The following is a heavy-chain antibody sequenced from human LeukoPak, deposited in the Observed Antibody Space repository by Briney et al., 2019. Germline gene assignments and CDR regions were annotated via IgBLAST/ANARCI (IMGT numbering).Heavy chain of an antibody. J-gene: IGHJ4*02. CDR2: ISYAGNNK. Sequence: GRTLRLSCAASGFTFSNYDMHWVRQAPGKGLEWVAVISYAGNNKYYADSVKGRFTISRDNSKNTLFLQMNSLRAEDTAVYYCARDLATVTYNFDYWGQGTLVTVSS. CDR3: ARDLATVTYNFDY. D-gene: IGHD4-17*01. CDR1: GFTFSNYD. V-gene: IGHV3-30*04.